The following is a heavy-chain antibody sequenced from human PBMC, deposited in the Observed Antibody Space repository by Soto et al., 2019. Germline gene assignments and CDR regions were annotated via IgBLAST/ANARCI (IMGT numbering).Heavy chain of an antibody. CDR3: ARRYSGRYYYYYIYV. CDR1: GGSISSSSYY. V-gene: IGHV4-39*01. Sequence: SETLSLTCTVSGGSISSSSYYWGWIRQPPGKGLEWIGSIYYSGSTYYNPSLKGRVTISVDTSKNQFSLRLSSVTAADTAVYYCARRYSGRYYYYYIYVWAKRTSVPVSS. D-gene: IGHD1-26*01. CDR2: IYYSGST. J-gene: IGHJ6*03.